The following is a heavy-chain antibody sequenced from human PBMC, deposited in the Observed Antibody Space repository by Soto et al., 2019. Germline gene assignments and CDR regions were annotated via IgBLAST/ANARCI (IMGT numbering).Heavy chain of an antibody. Sequence: EVQLVESGGGLVQPGGSLRLSCAASGFTFSTYAMQWVGQAPGKGLEFVSSISSNGGTTNYAYSVKGRCTISRDNSRDTLYLQMGSLRPEDMAVYYCARDGRAMNDYWGQGTLVTVSS. J-gene: IGHJ4*02. CDR1: GFTFSTYA. V-gene: IGHV3-64*01. D-gene: IGHD5-18*01. CDR2: ISSNGGTT. CDR3: ARDGRAMNDY.